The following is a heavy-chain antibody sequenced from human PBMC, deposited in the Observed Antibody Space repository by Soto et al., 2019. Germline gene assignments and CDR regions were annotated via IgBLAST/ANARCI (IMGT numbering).Heavy chain of an antibody. Sequence: QVPLVQSGAEVQKPGSSVKVSFKAAGGTFNSYAIFCVRQAPGQGLEWMGGIIPALDSPHYAQSFQGRLTLSADMSTSTAHMDLSSLRSDDTAVYYCARGGAGYLDLWGQGTLVTVSS. D-gene: IGHD1-26*01. CDR2: IIPALDSP. V-gene: IGHV1-69*06. J-gene: IGHJ4*02. CDR1: GGTFNSYA. CDR3: ARGGAGYLDL.